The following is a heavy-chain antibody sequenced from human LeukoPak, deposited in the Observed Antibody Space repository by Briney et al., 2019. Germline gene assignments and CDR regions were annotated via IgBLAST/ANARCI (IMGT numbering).Heavy chain of an antibody. D-gene: IGHD6-19*01. CDR2: IYYGGST. V-gene: IGHV4-59*01. CDR1: GGSISSYY. CDR3: ARGGIAVAGAFGP. J-gene: IGHJ5*02. Sequence: PSETLSLTCTVSGGSISSYYWSWIRQPPGKGLEWIGYIYYGGSTNYNPSLKSRVTISVDTSKNQFSLKLSSVTAADTAVYYCARGGIAVAGAFGPWGQGTLVTVSS.